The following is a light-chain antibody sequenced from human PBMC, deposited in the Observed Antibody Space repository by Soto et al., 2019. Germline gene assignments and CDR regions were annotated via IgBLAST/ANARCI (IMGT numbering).Light chain of an antibody. CDR1: SSNIGAGYD. Sequence: QTVVTQPPSVSGAPGQRVTISCTGSSSNIGAGYDVHWYQLLPGTAPKLLIFRNNNRPSGVPDRFSGSKSGTSASLAITGLQAEDEADYYCQSYDNSVTVVFGGGTKVTVL. V-gene: IGLV1-40*01. CDR3: QSYDNSVTVV. J-gene: IGLJ3*02. CDR2: RNN.